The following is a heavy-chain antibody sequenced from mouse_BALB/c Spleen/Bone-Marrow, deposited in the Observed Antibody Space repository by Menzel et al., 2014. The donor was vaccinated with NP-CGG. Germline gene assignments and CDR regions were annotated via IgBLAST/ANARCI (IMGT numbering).Heavy chain of an antibody. Sequence: VQLQQSGAELVKPGASVKLSCTASGFNIKDTYMHWVKQRPEQGLDWIGRIDPANGNTKYDPKFQGKATITADTSSNAAYLQLSSLTSEDTAVYYCAREDYGNSYAMDYWGQGTSATVSS. J-gene: IGHJ4*01. CDR3: AREDYGNSYAMDY. CDR2: IDPANGNT. D-gene: IGHD2-1*01. CDR1: GFNIKDTY. V-gene: IGHV14-3*02.